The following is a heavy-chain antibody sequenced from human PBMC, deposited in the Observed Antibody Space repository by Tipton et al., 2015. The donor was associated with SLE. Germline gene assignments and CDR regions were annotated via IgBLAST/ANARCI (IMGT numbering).Heavy chain of an antibody. J-gene: IGHJ3*02. CDR2: IRNGGGKSDGKT. D-gene: IGHD3-3*01. Sequence: SLRLSCAASGFTFNSYWMHWVRQAPGKGLEWVSTIRNGGGKSDGKTYYAESVRGRFTISRDSSKNTIYLQMDSLRAEDTALYYCAKGKRTIYDHDAYDMWGQGTAVTVSS. CDR3: AKGKRTIYDHDAYDM. CDR1: GFTFNSYW. V-gene: IGHV3-23*01.